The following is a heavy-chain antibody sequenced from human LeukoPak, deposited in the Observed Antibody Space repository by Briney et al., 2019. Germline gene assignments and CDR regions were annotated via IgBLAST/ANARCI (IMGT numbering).Heavy chain of an antibody. CDR2: IKQDGSEK. V-gene: IGHV3-7*01. Sequence: GGSLRLSCTTSGFTFTTYWMSWVRQAPGKGLEWVANIKQDGSEKHYVDSVRGRFTISRDNAKNSVYLQMNSLRAEDTAVYYCARIIDAFDIWGQGTMVTVSS. CDR3: ARIIDAFDI. CDR1: GFTFTTYW. J-gene: IGHJ3*02.